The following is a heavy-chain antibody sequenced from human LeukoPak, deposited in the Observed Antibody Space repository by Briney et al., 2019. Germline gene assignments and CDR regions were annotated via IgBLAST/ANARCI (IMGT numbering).Heavy chain of an antibody. CDR1: GYTFTGYY. CDR2: INPNSGGT. J-gene: IGHJ4*02. D-gene: IGHD6-19*01. CDR3: ARDRSPPSAPVAGNFDY. Sequence: ASVKVSCKASGYTFTGYYMHWVRQAPGQGLEWMGWINPNSGGTNYAQKSQGRVTMTRDTSISTAYMELSRLRSDDTAVYYCARDRSPPSAPVAGNFDYWGQGALVTVSS. V-gene: IGHV1-2*02.